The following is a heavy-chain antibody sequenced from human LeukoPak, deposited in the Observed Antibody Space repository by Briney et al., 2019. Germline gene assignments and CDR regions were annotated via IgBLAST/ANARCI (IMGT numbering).Heavy chain of an antibody. CDR1: GFTFSSYE. J-gene: IGHJ4*02. Sequence: GGSLRLSCAASGFTFSSYEMNWVRQAPGKGLEWGSYISSSGSTIYYADSVKGRFTISRDNAKNSLYLQMNSLRAEDTAVYYCAREYYCGSAGFDYWGQGTLVTVSS. D-gene: IGHD3-10*01. V-gene: IGHV3-48*03. CDR3: AREYYCGSAGFDY. CDR2: ISSSGSTI.